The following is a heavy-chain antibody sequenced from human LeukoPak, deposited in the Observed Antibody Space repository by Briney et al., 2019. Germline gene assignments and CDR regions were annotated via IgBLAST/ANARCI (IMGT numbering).Heavy chain of an antibody. CDR1: GFTFSTYS. CDR3: ARFALKTPPTD. V-gene: IGHV3-21*01. J-gene: IGHJ4*02. CDR2: ISSSSTYI. Sequence: GGSLRLSCAASGFTFSTYSMNWVRQAPGKGLERVSSISSSSTYIYYADSVKGRFTISRDNAKNSLFLQMNSLRAEDTAVYYCARFALKTPPTDWGQGTLVTVSS.